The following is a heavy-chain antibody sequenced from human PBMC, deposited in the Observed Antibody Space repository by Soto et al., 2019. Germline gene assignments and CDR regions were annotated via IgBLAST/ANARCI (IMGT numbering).Heavy chain of an antibody. CDR3: ARYDLRYFDY. J-gene: IGHJ4*02. V-gene: IGHV4-34*01. CDR2: INQSGST. D-gene: IGHD1-1*01. Sequence: SETLSLTCAVYGGSFSNYYWSWIRQPPGKGLEWIGEINQSGSTNYNPSLKSRVTISVDTSKNQFSLKLSSVTAADTAVYYCARYDLRYFDYWGQGTLVTVSS. CDR1: GGSFSNYY.